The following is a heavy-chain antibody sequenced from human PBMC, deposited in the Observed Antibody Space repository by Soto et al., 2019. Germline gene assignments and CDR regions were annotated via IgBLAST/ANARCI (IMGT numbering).Heavy chain of an antibody. Sequence: SETLSLTCSVSGDSISNSRFYWAWIRQPPGEGLEWIGSIYHTGNAYYNPSLKSRVTISVDTSKNQSSLKLTSVTAADAALYYCARDFFDSSDYTTNWFDPWGQGTLVTVSS. CDR2: IYHTGNA. J-gene: IGHJ5*02. CDR1: GDSISNSRFY. D-gene: IGHD3-22*01. V-gene: IGHV4-39*01. CDR3: ARDFFDSSDYTTNWFDP.